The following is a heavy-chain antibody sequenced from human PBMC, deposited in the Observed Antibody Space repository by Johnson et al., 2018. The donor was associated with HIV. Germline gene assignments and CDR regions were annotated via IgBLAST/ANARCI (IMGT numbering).Heavy chain of an antibody. CDR1: GFTVSSNY. CDR2: LSSGGST. Sequence: VQLVESGGGLDQPGGSLRLSCAASGFTVSSNYMSWVRQAPGEGLEWVSVLSSGGSTYYSDSVKGRFTISRYNSKNTLYLQMNSLRAEDTAVYYCARERGGRYTFDIWGQGTMVTVSS. J-gene: IGHJ3*02. CDR3: ARERGGRYTFDI. D-gene: IGHD1-14*01. V-gene: IGHV3-66*02.